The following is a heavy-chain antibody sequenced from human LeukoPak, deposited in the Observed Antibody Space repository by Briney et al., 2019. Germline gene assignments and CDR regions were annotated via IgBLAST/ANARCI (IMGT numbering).Heavy chain of an antibody. CDR1: GGSLSSGSYY. V-gene: IGHV4-61*02. D-gene: IGHD3-9*01. J-gene: IGHJ6*03. CDR2: IYTSGST. CDR3: ARVRRYEIVTGYYSYYYMDV. Sequence: SQTLSLTRTVSGGSLSSGSYYWRWLRPPAGKGLEWIGCIYTSGSTNYNPPLKRRATLSVDTSKNQFSLNLTSVTAADTAVYYCARVRRYEIVTGYYSYYYMDVWGKGTTVTISS.